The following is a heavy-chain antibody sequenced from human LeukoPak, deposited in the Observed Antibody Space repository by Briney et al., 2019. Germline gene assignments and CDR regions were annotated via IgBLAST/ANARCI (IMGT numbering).Heavy chain of an antibody. CDR2: INPSGGST. Sequence: ASVKVSCKASGYTFTSYYMHWVRQAPGQGLEWMGIINPSGGSTSYAQKFQGRVTMTRDTSISTAYMELSRLRSDDTAVYYCARTIKLRDSSGYWNYWGQGTLVTVSS. CDR1: GYTFTSYY. D-gene: IGHD3-22*01. CDR3: ARTIKLRDSSGYWNY. V-gene: IGHV1-46*01. J-gene: IGHJ4*02.